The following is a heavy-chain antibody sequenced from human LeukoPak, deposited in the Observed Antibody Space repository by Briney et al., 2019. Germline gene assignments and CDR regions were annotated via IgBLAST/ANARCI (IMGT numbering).Heavy chain of an antibody. CDR1: GGSISSYY. V-gene: IGHV4-4*07. J-gene: IGHJ5*02. Sequence: SETLSLTCTVSGGSISSYYWSWIRQPARKGLEWIGRIYTSGSTNYNPSLKSRVTMSVDTSKNQFSLKLSSVTAADTAVYYCARDSGYSSSWYATDPWGQGTLVTVSS. D-gene: IGHD6-13*01. CDR3: ARDSGYSSSWYATDP. CDR2: IYTSGST.